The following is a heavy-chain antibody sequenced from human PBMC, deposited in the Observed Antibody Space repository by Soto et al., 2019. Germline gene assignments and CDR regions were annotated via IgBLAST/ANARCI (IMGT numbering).Heavy chain of an antibody. D-gene: IGHD2-8*01. J-gene: IGHJ4*02. CDR3: AKSPAVEMATSQRFDY. Sequence: EVQLVQSGAEVQKPGESLKISCKGSGYTFTKYWIGWVRQMPGKGLEWMGIIYPDDSDTRYSPSFRGQVTISVDKSINTVYLQWSTLKASDTAMYYCAKSPAVEMATSQRFDYWGQGTLVTVSS. V-gene: IGHV5-51*01. CDR1: GYTFTKYW. CDR2: IYPDDSDT.